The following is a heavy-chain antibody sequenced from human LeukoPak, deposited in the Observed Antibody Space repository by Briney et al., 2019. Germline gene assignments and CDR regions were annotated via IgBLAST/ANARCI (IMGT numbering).Heavy chain of an antibody. J-gene: IGHJ3*02. CDR2: IRDDGSNK. D-gene: IGHD2-2*01. Sequence: GSLRLSCAASGFTFSSYGMYWVRQAPGTGLERVAFIRDDGSNKYYAGSVKGRLTISRDNSKNTLDLQMNSLRAEDTAVYYCAKFPGSAMPEDRVSFDIWGQGTMVTVSS. CDR3: AKFPGSAMPEDRVSFDI. CDR1: GFTFSSYG. V-gene: IGHV3-30*02.